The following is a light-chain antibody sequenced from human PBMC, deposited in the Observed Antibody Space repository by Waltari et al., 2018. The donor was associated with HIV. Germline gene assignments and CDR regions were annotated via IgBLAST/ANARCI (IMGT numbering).Light chain of an antibody. Sequence: QSALTQPASVSGSPGQSITMSCTGATSDVGAYDYVSWYQQPPGKAPKLIIYEVTNRPSGVSNLFSGSKSGITASLTISGLQTEDEADYYCSSYTNINTVVFGGGTKLTVL. CDR2: EVT. CDR1: TSDVGAYDY. V-gene: IGLV2-14*01. J-gene: IGLJ2*01. CDR3: SSYTNINTVV.